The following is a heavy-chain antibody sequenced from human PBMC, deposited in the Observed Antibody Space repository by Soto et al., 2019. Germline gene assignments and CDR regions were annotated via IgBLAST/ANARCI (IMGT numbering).Heavy chain of an antibody. V-gene: IGHV2-5*02. J-gene: IGHJ6*02. CDR3: AHRDPGLIDYYYYGMDV. D-gene: IGHD3-16*01. Sequence: QITLKESGPTLVKPTQTLTLTCTFSGFSLSTSGVGVGWIRQPPGKALEWLALIYWDDDKRYSPSLKSRLTITKDTSKNQVVRTMTNMDPVDTATYYCAHRDPGLIDYYYYGMDVWGQGTTVTVSS. CDR2: IYWDDDK. CDR1: GFSLSTSGVG.